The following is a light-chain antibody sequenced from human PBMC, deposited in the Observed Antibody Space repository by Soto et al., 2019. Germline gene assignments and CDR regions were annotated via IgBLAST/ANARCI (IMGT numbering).Light chain of an antibody. CDR3: QQLFDSPIT. V-gene: IGKV1-6*01. Sequence: ALQMTQSPASLSASVGDRVTITCRASQRIRNDLGWYQQKPGKAPKPLIDAASTLQSGVPSRFSATVSGTEFSLTITSLQPEDFATYYCQQLFDSPITFGQGTRLEI. J-gene: IGKJ5*01. CDR1: QRIRND. CDR2: AAS.